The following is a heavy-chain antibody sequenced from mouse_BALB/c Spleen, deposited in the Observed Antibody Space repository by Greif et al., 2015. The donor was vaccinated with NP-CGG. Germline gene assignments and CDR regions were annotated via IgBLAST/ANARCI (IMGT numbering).Heavy chain of an antibody. J-gene: IGHJ3*01. Sequence: EVMLVESGGDLVKPGGSLKLSCAASGFTFSSYGMSWVRQTPDKRLEWVATISSGGSYTYYPDSVKGRFTISRDNAKNTLYLQMSSLKSEDTAMYYCARQRPFAYWGQGTLVTVSA. CDR2: ISSGGSYT. CDR1: GFTFSSYG. CDR3: ARQRPFAY. V-gene: IGHV5-6*01.